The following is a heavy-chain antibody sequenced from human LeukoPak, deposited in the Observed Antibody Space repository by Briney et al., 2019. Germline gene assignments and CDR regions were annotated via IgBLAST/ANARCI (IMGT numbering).Heavy chain of an antibody. J-gene: IGHJ3*02. Sequence: GGSLRLSCAASGFTFSSYAMHWVRQAPGKGLEWVAFIQYDGTNKYYADSVKGRFTISRDNAKNSLYLQMNSLRAEDTAVYYCARVWYSSAPGGAFDIWGQGTMVTVSS. V-gene: IGHV3-30*02. CDR3: ARVWYSSAPGGAFDI. CDR2: IQYDGTNK. CDR1: GFTFSSYA. D-gene: IGHD6-19*01.